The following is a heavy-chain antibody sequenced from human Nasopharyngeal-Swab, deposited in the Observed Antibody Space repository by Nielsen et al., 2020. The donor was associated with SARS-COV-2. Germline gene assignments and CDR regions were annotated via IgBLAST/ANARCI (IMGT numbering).Heavy chain of an antibody. CDR1: GYSFTNYW. CDR2: IYPGDSAT. V-gene: IGHV5-51*01. CDR3: ARLHRPYYFYYMDV. Sequence: KVSCKGSGYSFTNYWLGWVRQMPGKGLEWMGIIYPGDSATRYSPSFQGQVTISADKSISTAYLQWSSLKASDTAMYYCARLHRPYYFYYMDVWGKGTTVTVSS. J-gene: IGHJ6*03.